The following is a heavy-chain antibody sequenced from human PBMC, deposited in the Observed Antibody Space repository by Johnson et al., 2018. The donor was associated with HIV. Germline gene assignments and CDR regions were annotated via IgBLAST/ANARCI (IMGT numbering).Heavy chain of an antibody. J-gene: IGHJ3*02. D-gene: IGHD4-17*01. Sequence: VQLVESGGGLVQPGRSLRLSCAASGFTFDDYAMHWVRQAPGKGLEWVSGISWNSGSIGYADSVKGRFTISRDNAKNSLYLQMNSLRAEDTAVYYCARDQGWVTTPGDLDAFDIWGQGTMVTVSS. CDR1: GFTFDDYA. CDR3: ARDQGWVTTPGDLDAFDI. CDR2: ISWNSGSI. V-gene: IGHV3-9*01.